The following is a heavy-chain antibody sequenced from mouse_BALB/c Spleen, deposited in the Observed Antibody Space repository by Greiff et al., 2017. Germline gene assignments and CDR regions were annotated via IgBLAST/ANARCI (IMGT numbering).Heavy chain of an antibody. Sequence: EVKVVESGGGLVQPGGSLRLSCATSGFTFTDYYMSWVRQPPGKALEWLGFIRNKANGYTTEYSASVKGRFTISRDNSQSILYLQMNTLRAEDSATYYCARDGYSYYAMDYWGQGTSVTVSS. V-gene: IGHV7-3*02. J-gene: IGHJ4*01. CDR3: ARDGYSYYAMDY. CDR2: IRNKANGYTT. CDR1: GFTFTDYY. D-gene: IGHD2-3*01.